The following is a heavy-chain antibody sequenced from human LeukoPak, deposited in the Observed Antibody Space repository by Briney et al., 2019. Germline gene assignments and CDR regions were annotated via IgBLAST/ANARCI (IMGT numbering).Heavy chain of an antibody. CDR1: GYTFTSYG. Sequence: ASVKVSCKASGYTFTSYGINWVRQAPGQGLEWMGWISAYNGNTNYAQKLQGRVTMTTDTSTGTAYMELRSLRSDDTAVYYCARDASSDDFDIWGRGTSVSVST. CDR3: ARDASSDDFDI. J-gene: IGHJ3*02. V-gene: IGHV1-18*01. CDR2: ISAYNGNT.